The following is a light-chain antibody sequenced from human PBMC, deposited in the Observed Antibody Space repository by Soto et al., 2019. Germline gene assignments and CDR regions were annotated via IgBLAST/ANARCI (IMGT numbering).Light chain of an antibody. CDR1: QSVSSY. Sequence: EIVLTQSPATLSLSPGERATLSCRASQSVSSYLAWYQQKPGQAPRLLIYDASSRATGIPARFSGSGSGTDFTLTISSLEPEDFAVYYCQQRSNWPPTWTFGQGTKV. V-gene: IGKV3-11*01. J-gene: IGKJ1*01. CDR2: DAS. CDR3: QQRSNWPPTWT.